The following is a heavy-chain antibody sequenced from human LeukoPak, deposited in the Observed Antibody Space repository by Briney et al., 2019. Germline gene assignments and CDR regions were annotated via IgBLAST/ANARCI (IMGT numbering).Heavy chain of an antibody. D-gene: IGHD2-2*01. J-gene: IGHJ4*02. CDR1: GFTFSSYN. CDR3: ARAPKISSSPGVY. V-gene: IGHV3-21*01. CDR2: ISSSSSYI. Sequence: GGSLRLSCAASGFTFSSYNMNWVRQAPGKGLEWVSSISSSSSYIYYADSVKGRFTISRDNAKNSLYLQMSSLRAEDTAVYYCARAPKISSSPGVYWGQGTLVTVSS.